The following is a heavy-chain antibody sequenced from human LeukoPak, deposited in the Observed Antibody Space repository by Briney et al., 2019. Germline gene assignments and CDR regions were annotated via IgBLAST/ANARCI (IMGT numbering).Heavy chain of an antibody. Sequence: ASVKVSCKASGYTFTCYYMHWVRQAPGQGLDWMGWINPNSGGINYAQKFQGRVTMTRDTSISTAYMELSRLRSDDTAVYYCARDLRIAAAGSFDYWGQGTLVTVSS. V-gene: IGHV1-2*02. CDR2: INPNSGGI. CDR1: GYTFTCYY. J-gene: IGHJ4*02. D-gene: IGHD6-13*01. CDR3: ARDLRIAAAGSFDY.